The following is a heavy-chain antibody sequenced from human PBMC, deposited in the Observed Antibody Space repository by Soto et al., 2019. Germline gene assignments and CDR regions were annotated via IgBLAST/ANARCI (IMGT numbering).Heavy chain of an antibody. CDR1: GGSISISSYY. V-gene: IGHV4-39*01. CDR2: IYYSGST. D-gene: IGHD6-6*01. CDR3: ARPRHSSSIDY. Sequence: SETLSLTCTVSGGSISISSYYWGWIRQPPGKGLEWIGSIYYSGSTYYNPSLKSRVTISVDTSKNQFSLKLSSVTAADTAVYYCARPRHSSSIDYWGQGTLVTVSS. J-gene: IGHJ4*02.